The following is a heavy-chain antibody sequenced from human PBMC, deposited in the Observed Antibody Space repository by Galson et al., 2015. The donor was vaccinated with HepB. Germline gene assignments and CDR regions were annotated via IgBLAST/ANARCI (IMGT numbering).Heavy chain of an antibody. Sequence: SLRLSCAASGFTFSSYGMHWVRQAPGKGLEWVAVISHDGSNKYYADSVKGRFTISRDNSKNTLYLQMNSLRAEDTAVYYCAKTSGYAEWAFDYWGQGTLVTVSS. CDR2: ISHDGSNK. V-gene: IGHV3-30*18. D-gene: IGHD3-22*01. CDR3: AKTSGYAEWAFDY. CDR1: GFTFSSYG. J-gene: IGHJ4*02.